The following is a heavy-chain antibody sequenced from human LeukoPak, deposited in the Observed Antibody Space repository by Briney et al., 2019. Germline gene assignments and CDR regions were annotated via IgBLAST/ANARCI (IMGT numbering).Heavy chain of an antibody. CDR2: ISYDGSNK. CDR3: ARGWGVWGRFDY. CDR1: GFTFSSYA. J-gene: IGHJ4*02. D-gene: IGHD3-16*01. Sequence: GRSLRLSCAASGFTFSSYAMHWVRQAPGKGLEWVAVISYDGSNKYYADSVKGRFTISRDNSKNTLYLQMNSLRAEDTAVYYCARGWGVWGRFDYWGQGTLVTVSS. V-gene: IGHV3-30-3*01.